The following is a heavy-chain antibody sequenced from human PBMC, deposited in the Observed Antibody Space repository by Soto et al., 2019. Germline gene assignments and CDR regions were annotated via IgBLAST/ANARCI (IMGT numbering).Heavy chain of an antibody. V-gene: IGHV1-69*02. CDR3: ARAKVSAVGGVDY. CDR2: IIPGVGIA. CDR1: GGTFSSYT. D-gene: IGHD6-13*01. Sequence: QVQLVQSGAEVKKPGSSVKVSCKASGGTFSSYTIRWVRQALGQGLEWMGRIIPGVGIANYAQKFQGRVTINAEKSKSTAYMEQSSLRSEDTAVYYCARAKVSAVGGVDYGGPGNLVNVSS. J-gene: IGHJ4*02.